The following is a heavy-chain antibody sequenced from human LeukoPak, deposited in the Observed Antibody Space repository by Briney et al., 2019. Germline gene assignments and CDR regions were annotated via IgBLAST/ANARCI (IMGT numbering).Heavy chain of an antibody. V-gene: IGHV4-39*07. Sequence: SETLSLTCTVSGGSISSSSYYWGWIRQPPGTGLEWIGSIYYSGSTYYNPSLKSRVTISVDTSKNQFSLKLSSVTAADTAVYYCARDPDGYNRYFDYWGQGTLVTVSS. D-gene: IGHD5-24*01. J-gene: IGHJ4*02. CDR1: GGSISSSSYY. CDR3: ARDPDGYNRYFDY. CDR2: IYYSGST.